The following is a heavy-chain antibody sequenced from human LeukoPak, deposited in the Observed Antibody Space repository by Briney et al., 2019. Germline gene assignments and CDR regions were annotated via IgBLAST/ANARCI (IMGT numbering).Heavy chain of an antibody. CDR1: GGSISSGGYY. J-gene: IGHJ5*02. D-gene: IGHD3-10*01. CDR2: IYYSGST. V-gene: IGHV4-31*03. CDR3: ARSQRGKYYYGSGSYYTEKTNWFDP. Sequence: KPSQTLSLTCTVSGGSISSGGYYWSWIRQHPGKGLEWIGYIYYSGSTYYNPSLKSRVTISVDTSKNQFSLKLSSVTAADTAVYYCARSQRGKYYYGSGSYYTEKTNWFDPWGQGTLVTVSS.